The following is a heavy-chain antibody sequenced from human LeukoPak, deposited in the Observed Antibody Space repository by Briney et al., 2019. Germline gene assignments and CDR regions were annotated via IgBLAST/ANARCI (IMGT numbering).Heavy chain of an antibody. Sequence: GRSLRLSCAASGFTFDDYAMHWVRQAPGKGLEWVSGISWNSGSIGYADSVKGRFTISRDNAKNSLYLQMNSLRAEDTAVYYCARGKQAFDSSGYYDYWGQGTLVTVSS. V-gene: IGHV3-9*01. CDR1: GFTFDDYA. D-gene: IGHD3-22*01. CDR3: ARGKQAFDSSGYYDY. CDR2: ISWNSGSI. J-gene: IGHJ4*02.